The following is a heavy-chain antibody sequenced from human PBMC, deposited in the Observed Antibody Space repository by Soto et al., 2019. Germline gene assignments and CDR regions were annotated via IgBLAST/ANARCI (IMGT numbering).Heavy chain of an antibody. CDR3: ARRPPYYDFWSGNWFDP. CDR2: IYYSGST. CDR1: GGSISSSSYY. V-gene: IGHV4-39*01. J-gene: IGHJ5*02. D-gene: IGHD3-3*01. Sequence: SETLSLTCTVSGGSISSSSYYWGWIRQPPGKGLEWIGSIYYSGSTYYNPSLKSRVTISVDTSKNQFSLKLSSVTAADTAVYYCARRPPYYDFWSGNWFDPWGQGTLVTVSS.